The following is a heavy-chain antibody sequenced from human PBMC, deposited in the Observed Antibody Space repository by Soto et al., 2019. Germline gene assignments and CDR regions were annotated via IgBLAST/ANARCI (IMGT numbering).Heavy chain of an antibody. V-gene: IGHV4-59*01. CDR1: GASISSYH. CDR3: AAAVPAEYVFPYYYMDV. Sequence: QVQLQESGPGLVKPSETLSLTCTVSGASISSYHWSWIRQTPGKGLEWIGYIYYSGSATYNPSLTGRFTFSVDTSKNQVSLKLSSVTAADTGVYYCAAAVPAEYVFPYYYMDVWGKGTTVTVSS. D-gene: IGHD3-16*01. J-gene: IGHJ6*03. CDR2: IYYSGSA.